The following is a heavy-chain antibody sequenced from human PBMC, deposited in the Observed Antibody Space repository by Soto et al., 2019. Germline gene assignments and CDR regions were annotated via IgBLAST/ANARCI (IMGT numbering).Heavy chain of an antibody. CDR2: ISDRGDTT. Sequence: ESGGGLVQPGGSLRLSCAASGFTIRSNAMYWVRQAPGKGLEWVSAISDRGDTTHYADSVKGRFTISRDTSKNTLYLHLNTLRADDTAVYYCAKDKPGTTSFDYWGQGTLVTVSS. J-gene: IGHJ4*02. CDR3: AKDKPGTTSFDY. V-gene: IGHV3-23*01. D-gene: IGHD1-1*01. CDR1: GFTIRSNA.